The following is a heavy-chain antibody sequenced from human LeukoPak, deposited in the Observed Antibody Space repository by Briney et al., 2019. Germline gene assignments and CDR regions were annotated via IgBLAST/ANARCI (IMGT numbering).Heavy chain of an antibody. CDR2: ISSSSSYI. J-gene: IGHJ4*02. V-gene: IGHV3-21*01. CDR3: APLIYGDYSYFDY. D-gene: IGHD4-17*01. Sequence: GGSLRLSCAASGFTFSSYSMNWVRQAPGKGLEWVSSISSSSSYIYYADSVKGRFTISRDNAKNSLYLQMNSLRAEDTAVYYCAPLIYGDYSYFDYWGQGTLVTVSS. CDR1: GFTFSSYS.